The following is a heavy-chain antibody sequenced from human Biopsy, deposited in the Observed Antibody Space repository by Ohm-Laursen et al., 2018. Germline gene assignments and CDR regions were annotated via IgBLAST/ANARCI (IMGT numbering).Heavy chain of an antibody. CDR3: AKDQPDLAVVVAAHWYFDL. CDR2: ISDIGGSK. Sequence: SLRLSCAASGFTFSNYAMTWVRQAPGKGLEWVSAISDIGGSKFYSDSVKGRFTISRDNSKKTLYLQMDSLRAEDTAIYYCAKDQPDLAVVVAAHWYFDLWGRGTLVTVSS. V-gene: IGHV3-23*01. J-gene: IGHJ2*01. D-gene: IGHD2-15*01. CDR1: GFTFSNYA.